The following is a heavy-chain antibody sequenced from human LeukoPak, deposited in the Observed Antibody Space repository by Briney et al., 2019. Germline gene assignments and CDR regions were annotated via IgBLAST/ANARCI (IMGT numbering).Heavy chain of an antibody. CDR1: GFTFSDYW. J-gene: IGHJ4*02. Sequence: GGSLRLSCTASGFTFSDYWMTWVRQAPGKGPEWVANIKQDGSQRYYVDSVRGRFTISRDNAKNSLFLQMNGLRAEDTAVYYCARRGGSASRRSPIDYWGQGTLVTVSS. V-gene: IGHV3-7*01. D-gene: IGHD6-6*01. CDR3: ARRGGSASRRSPIDY. CDR2: IKQDGSQR.